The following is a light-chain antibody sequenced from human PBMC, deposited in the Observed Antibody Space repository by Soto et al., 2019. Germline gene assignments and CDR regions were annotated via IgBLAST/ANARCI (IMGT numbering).Light chain of an antibody. CDR2: GAS. V-gene: IGKV3-15*01. CDR3: QQYNNWPLT. J-gene: IGKJ4*01. CDR1: QSVGSS. Sequence: MTQSPSTLSGSVGDRVTITCRASQSVGSSSLGWYQQKPGQAPRLLIYGASTRATGIPARFSGSGSGTEFTLTISSLQSEDFAFYYCQQYNNWPLTFGGGTKVE.